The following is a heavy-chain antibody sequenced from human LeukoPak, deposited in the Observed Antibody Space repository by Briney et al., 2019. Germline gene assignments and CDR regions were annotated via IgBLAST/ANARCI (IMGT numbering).Heavy chain of an antibody. Sequence: SETLSLTCTVSGGSISSYYWSWIRQPAGKGLEWIGRIYTSGSTNYNPSLKSRVTMSVDTSKNQFSLKLSSVTAADTAVYYCARDFGGSIAAAAPDAFDIWGQGTMVTVSS. D-gene: IGHD6-13*01. J-gene: IGHJ3*02. CDR3: ARDFGGSIAAAAPDAFDI. V-gene: IGHV4-4*07. CDR2: IYTSGST. CDR1: GGSISSYY.